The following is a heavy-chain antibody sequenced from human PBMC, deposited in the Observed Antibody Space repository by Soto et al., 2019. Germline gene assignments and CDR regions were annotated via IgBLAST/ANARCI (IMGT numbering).Heavy chain of an antibody. CDR2: TIPIFGTA. V-gene: IGHV1-69*13. J-gene: IGHJ4*02. D-gene: IGHD1-26*01. Sequence: SVKVSCKASGGTFSSYAISWVRQAPGQGLEWMGGTIPIFGTANYAQKFQGRVTITADESTSTAYMELSSLRSEDTAVYYCARGGGSYRKNYDYWGQGTLVTVSS. CDR3: ARGGGSYRKNYDY. CDR1: GGTFSSYA.